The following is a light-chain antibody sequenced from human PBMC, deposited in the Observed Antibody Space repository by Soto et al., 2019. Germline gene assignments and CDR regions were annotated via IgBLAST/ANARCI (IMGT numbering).Light chain of an antibody. CDR1: QSISHW. CDR2: DAS. J-gene: IGKJ1*01. Sequence: DIQMTQSPSTLSASVGDRVTITCRASQSISHWLAWYQQKPGKAPKVLIYDASSLESGVPSRFSGRGSGTEFTLTISSLQPDDFATDYCQQYNSYSPTTFGQGTRVDLK. CDR3: QQYNSYSPTT. V-gene: IGKV1-5*01.